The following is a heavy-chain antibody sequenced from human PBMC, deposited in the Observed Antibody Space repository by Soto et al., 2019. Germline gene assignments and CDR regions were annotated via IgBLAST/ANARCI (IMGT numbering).Heavy chain of an antibody. Sequence: QITLKESGPTLVKPTQTLTLTCTFSGFSLSTSGVGVGWIRQPPGKALEWLALIYWDDDKRHSPSLTSRLTITKDTSKNQVVLTMTTMDPVDTATYYCAHSRPFVYGYANFDYWGQGTLVTVSS. V-gene: IGHV2-5*02. CDR1: GFSLSTSGVG. CDR2: IYWDDDK. CDR3: AHSRPFVYGYANFDY. D-gene: IGHD5-18*01. J-gene: IGHJ4*02.